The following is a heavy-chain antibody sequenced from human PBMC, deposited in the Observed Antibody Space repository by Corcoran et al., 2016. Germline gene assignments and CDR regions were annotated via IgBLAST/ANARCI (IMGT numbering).Heavy chain of an antibody. Sequence: QVQLVQSGAEVKKPGASVKVSCKASGYTFTSYYMHWVRQAPGQVLEWMGIINPSGGSTSYAQKFQGRVTMTRDTSTSTVYIELSSLRSEDTAVYYCARDPRPFLEWLLYQGWFDPWGQGTLVTVSS. CDR2: INPSGGST. V-gene: IGHV1-46*01. CDR1: GYTFTSYY. CDR3: ARDPRPFLEWLLYQGWFDP. D-gene: IGHD3-3*01. J-gene: IGHJ5*02.